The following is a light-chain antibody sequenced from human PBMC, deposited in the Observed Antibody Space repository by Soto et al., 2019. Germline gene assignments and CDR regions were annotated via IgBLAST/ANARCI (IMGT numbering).Light chain of an antibody. CDR2: GAS. Sequence: EIVLTQSPGTLSLSPGERATLSCRTSQSISNYIAWYQQKRGQAPRLLIYGASSRATGIPDRFSGSGSGTDFTLTISRLEPEDFAVYYCQHYGTSPPYTFGQGTKLEIK. CDR1: QSISNY. V-gene: IGKV3-20*01. CDR3: QHYGTSPPYT. J-gene: IGKJ2*01.